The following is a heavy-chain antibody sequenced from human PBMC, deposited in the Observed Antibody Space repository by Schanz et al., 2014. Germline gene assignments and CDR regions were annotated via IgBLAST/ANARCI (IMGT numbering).Heavy chain of an antibody. CDR1: GFAFSSYG. D-gene: IGHD1-1*01. CDR2: ISGSSRTI. V-gene: IGHV3-48*04. Sequence: EVQLLESGGGLVQPGGSLRLSCLASGFAFSSYGMNWLRQAPGKGLEWVSYISGSSRTIHYADSVKGRLTISRDNAKNSLFLQMNSLRPEDTAVYYCARGRVLESWGQGTLVTVSS. J-gene: IGHJ5*02. CDR3: ARGRVLES.